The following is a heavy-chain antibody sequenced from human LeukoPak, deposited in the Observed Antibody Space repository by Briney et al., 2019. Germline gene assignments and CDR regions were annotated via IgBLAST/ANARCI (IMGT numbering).Heavy chain of an antibody. D-gene: IGHD6-13*01. CDR1: GFTFSSYA. CDR2: INHSGST. J-gene: IGHJ4*02. V-gene: IGHV4-34*01. Sequence: GSLRLSCAASGFTFSSYAMSWVRQPPGKGLEWIGEINHSGSTNYNPSLKSRVTISVDTSKNQFSLKLSSVTAADTAVYYCARGDTAAGDYYFDYWGQGTLVTVSS. CDR3: ARGDTAAGDYYFDY.